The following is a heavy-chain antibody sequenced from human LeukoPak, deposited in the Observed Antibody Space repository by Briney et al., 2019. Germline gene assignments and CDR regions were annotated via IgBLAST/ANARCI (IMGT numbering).Heavy chain of an antibody. D-gene: IGHD3-22*01. V-gene: IGHV1-2*06. Sequence: GASVKVSCKASGYTFTSYYMHWVRQAPGQGLEWMGRINPNSGGTNYAQKFQGRVTMTRDTSISTAYMELSRLRSDDTAVYYCARSPEMDSSGYDLDYWGQGTLVTVSS. CDR3: ARSPEMDSSGYDLDY. CDR1: GYTFTSYY. CDR2: INPNSGGT. J-gene: IGHJ4*02.